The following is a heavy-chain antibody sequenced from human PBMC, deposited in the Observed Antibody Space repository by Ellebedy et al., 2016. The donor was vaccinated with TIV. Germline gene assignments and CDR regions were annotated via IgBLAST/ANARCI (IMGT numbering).Heavy chain of an antibody. CDR2: INTDGSNT. J-gene: IGHJ2*01. D-gene: IGHD6-13*01. CDR1: GFPFRSYW. V-gene: IGHV3-74*01. CDR3: ARAAVATAAARYWYFDL. Sequence: GGSLRLSCAASGFPFRSYWMHWVRQAPGKGLVWVSQINTDGSNTNYADSVKGRFTISRDNAKNTLYLQMNSLRGEDTAVYYCARAAVATAAARYWYFDLWGRGTLVTVSS.